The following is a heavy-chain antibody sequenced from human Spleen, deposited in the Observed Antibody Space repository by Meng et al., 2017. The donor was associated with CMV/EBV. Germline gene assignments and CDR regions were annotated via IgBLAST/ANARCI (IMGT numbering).Heavy chain of an antibody. D-gene: IGHD3-10*01. CDR2: IHHSGNT. Sequence: SETLSLTCTVSGYSVSSGYYWGWIRQPPGKGMEWIGSIHHSGNTYYKTSLKRRVTLSIDTSKNQLSLKLSSVTAAVTAIYQCARGIYGSGYYFDYWGQGTLVTVSS. J-gene: IGHJ4*02. CDR3: ARGIYGSGYYFDY. V-gene: IGHV4-38-2*02. CDR1: GYSVSSGYY.